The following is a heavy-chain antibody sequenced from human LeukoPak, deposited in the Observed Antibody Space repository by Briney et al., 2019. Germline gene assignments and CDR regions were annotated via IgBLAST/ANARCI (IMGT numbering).Heavy chain of an antibody. D-gene: IGHD2-15*01. CDR1: GGTFSSYT. CDR2: MIPILGIA. J-gene: IGHJ4*02. V-gene: IGHV1-69*02. Sequence: SVKVSCKASGGTFSSYTISGVRQAPGQGLEWMGRMIPILGIANYAQKFQGRVTINADKSTSTDNMELSSLRSEDTPVYYCAMGCSGGSCYSLLDYWGQGTLVTVSS. CDR3: AMGCSGGSCYSLLDY.